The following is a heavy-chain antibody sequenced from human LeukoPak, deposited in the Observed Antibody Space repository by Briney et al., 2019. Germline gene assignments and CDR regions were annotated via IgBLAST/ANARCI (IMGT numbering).Heavy chain of an antibody. J-gene: IGHJ4*02. CDR3: ARVVRGGSDY. V-gene: IGHV1-2*02. Sequence: VGSVRVSCKASGYTFNGYYKHWVRQAPGQGLEWMGWINPNSGGTNYAQKLQGSVTLTTDTSISTAYMELRSLRSDHTAFYYGARVVRGGSDYWGQGTLVTVST. D-gene: IGHD3-10*01. CDR1: GYTFNGYY. CDR2: INPNSGGT.